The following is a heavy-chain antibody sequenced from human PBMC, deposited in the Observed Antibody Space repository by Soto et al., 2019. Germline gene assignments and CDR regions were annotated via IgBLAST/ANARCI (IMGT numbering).Heavy chain of an antibody. D-gene: IGHD3-3*01. CDR1: GFTFSSYS. CDR3: ARGYGSGYGSMVYYYYGMDV. V-gene: IGHV3-48*02. J-gene: IGHJ6*02. Sequence: EVQLVESGGGLVQPGGSLRLSCAASGFTFSSYSMNWVRQAPGKGLEWVSYISSSSSAMFYADSVKGRFTISRDNAKNSLYLQMNSLRDEDTAVHYCARGYGSGYGSMVYYYYGMDVWGQGTTVTVSS. CDR2: ISSSSSAM.